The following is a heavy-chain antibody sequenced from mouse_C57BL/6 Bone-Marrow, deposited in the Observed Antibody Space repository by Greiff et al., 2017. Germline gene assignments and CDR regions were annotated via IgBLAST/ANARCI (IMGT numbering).Heavy chain of an antibody. V-gene: IGHV1-85*01. CDR2: IYPRDGST. CDR3: ARDYGSSYWYFDV. CDR1: GYTFTSYD. D-gene: IGHD1-1*01. Sequence: QVQLQQSGPELVKPGASVKLSCKASGYTFTSYDINWVKQRPGQGLGWIGWIYPRDGSTKYNEKFKGKATLTVDTSSSTAYMGLHSLTSEDSAVYFCARDYGSSYWYFDVWGTGTTVTVSS. J-gene: IGHJ1*03.